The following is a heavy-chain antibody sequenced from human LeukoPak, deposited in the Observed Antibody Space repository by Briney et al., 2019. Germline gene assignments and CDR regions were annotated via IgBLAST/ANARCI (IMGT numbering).Heavy chain of an antibody. CDR1: GYSFSSYW. D-gene: IGHD2-15*01. CDR3: ARPRYPGHWYFDV. J-gene: IGHJ2*01. CDR2: VYPGDSDT. Sequence: GESLKISCKGSGYSFSSYWIGWVRQMPGKGLEWMGIVYPGDSDTRYSPSFQGQVTISADKSISTAYLQWSSLKASDTAMYYCARPRYPGHWYFDVWGRGTLVTVSS. V-gene: IGHV5-51*01.